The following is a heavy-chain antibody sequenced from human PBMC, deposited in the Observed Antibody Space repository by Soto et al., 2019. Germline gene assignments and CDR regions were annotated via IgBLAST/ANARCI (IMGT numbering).Heavy chain of an antibody. CDR3: TCVVTTVTKE. D-gene: IGHD4-17*01. CDR2: IYWDDDK. V-gene: IGHV2-5*02. J-gene: IGHJ4*02. Sequence: QITLKESGPTLVKPTQTLTLTCTFSGFSLSTSGLGVGWIRQPPGKALEWLALIYWDDDKRYNPSLKSRLTITKDISQNQVALTMTIMDPVDTATYYCTCVVTTVTKEWRQGTLVTVSS. CDR1: GFSLSTSGLG.